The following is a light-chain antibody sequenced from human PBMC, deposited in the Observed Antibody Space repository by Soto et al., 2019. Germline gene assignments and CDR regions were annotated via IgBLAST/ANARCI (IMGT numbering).Light chain of an antibody. Sequence: EIVMTQSPATLSVSPGERATLSCRASQSVNIYLAWYQQKPGQAPRLLIFGASYRATGIPARFSGSGSGTEFNLTISSLQSEDFAVYLCQQYDEWLRLTFGGGTKVEIK. CDR1: QSVNIY. CDR2: GAS. J-gene: IGKJ4*01. V-gene: IGKV3D-15*01. CDR3: QQYDEWLRLT.